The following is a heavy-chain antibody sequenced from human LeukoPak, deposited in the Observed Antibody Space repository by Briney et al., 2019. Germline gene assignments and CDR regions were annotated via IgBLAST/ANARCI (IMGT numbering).Heavy chain of an antibody. J-gene: IGHJ5*01. CDR2: ISADNGYA. CDR1: DYTFTTYG. D-gene: IGHD5-18*01. V-gene: IGHV1-18*01. Sequence: GASVKVSCKASDYTFTTYGIGWVRQAPGQGLEWMGWISADNGYADYAQKLQGRVTMTTDTSTSTAYMELRSLRSDDTAVYYCARGGYTYGNNWFDSWGQGTLVTVSS. CDR3: ARGGYTYGNNWFDS.